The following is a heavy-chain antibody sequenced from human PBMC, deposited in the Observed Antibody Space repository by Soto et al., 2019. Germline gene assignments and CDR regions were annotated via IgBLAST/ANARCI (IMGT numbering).Heavy chain of an antibody. CDR2: VNPIVSMS. CDR1: GDTFNFYS. CDR3: ASSYGSGYRAFDY. J-gene: IGHJ4*02. V-gene: IGHV1-69*02. Sequence: QVQLVQSGAEVKRPGSSVKVSCKASGDTFNFYSINWVRQAPGLGLEWMGRVNPIVSMSNYAQKFQGRVTMTAVKPTSTAYIELSSLRSADTAIYYFASSYGSGYRAFDYWGQGALVTV. D-gene: IGHD3-10*01.